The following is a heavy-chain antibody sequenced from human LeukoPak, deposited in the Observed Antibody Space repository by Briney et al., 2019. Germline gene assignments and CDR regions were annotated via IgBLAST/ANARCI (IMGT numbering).Heavy chain of an antibody. CDR2: ISGYNGNI. Sequence: ASVKVSCKASGSTFTTYVITWVRRAPGQGLKWLGWISGYNGNINYAQKFQGRVAMTTDTSTSTAYMELRSLRSDDTAVYYCARDRLMTWLQFAVDYWGQGTLVTVSS. D-gene: IGHD5-24*01. CDR3: ARDRLMTWLQFAVDY. J-gene: IGHJ4*02. V-gene: IGHV1-18*01. CDR1: GSTFTTYV.